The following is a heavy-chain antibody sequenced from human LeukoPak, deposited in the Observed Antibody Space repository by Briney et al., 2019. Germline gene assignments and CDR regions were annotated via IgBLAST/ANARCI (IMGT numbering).Heavy chain of an antibody. CDR3: ARHSGTLGYFDY. J-gene: IGHJ4*02. CDR2: FYYRGST. D-gene: IGHD1-14*01. CDR1: GGSISSYY. V-gene: IGHV4-59*12. Sequence: SETLSLTCTVSGGSISSYYWSWIRQPPGKGLEWIGYFYYRGSTNCNPSLKSRVTISLDTSKNQFSLRLRSVTAADTAVYYCARHSGTLGYFDYWGQGTRVTVSS.